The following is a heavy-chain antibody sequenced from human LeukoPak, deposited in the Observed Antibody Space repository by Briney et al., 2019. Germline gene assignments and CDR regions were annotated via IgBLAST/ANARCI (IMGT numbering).Heavy chain of an antibody. CDR2: INHSGST. J-gene: IGHJ4*02. CDR1: GGSFSGYY. D-gene: IGHD6-19*01. V-gene: IGHV4-34*01. CDR3: ARGRRGEQWLSLTFDY. Sequence: SETLSLTCAVYGGSFSGYYWSWIRQPPGKGLEWIGGINHSGSTNYNPSLKSRVTISVDTSKNQFSLKLSSVTAADTAVYYCARGRRGEQWLSLTFDYWGQGTLVTVSS.